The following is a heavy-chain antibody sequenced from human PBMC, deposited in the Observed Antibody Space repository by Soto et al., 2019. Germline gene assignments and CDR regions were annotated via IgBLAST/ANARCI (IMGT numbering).Heavy chain of an antibody. CDR3: ARGQRFSDWFDP. D-gene: IGHD3-3*01. J-gene: IGHJ5*02. Sequence: PSETLSLTCSVSGGTISGYYWTWIRRPAGKGLEWIGRIYSSGNTKYNPSLQSRVTMSLDTSNNQFSLRLTSVTAADTAVYYCARGQRFSDWFDPWGQEPWSPSPQ. V-gene: IGHV4-4*07. CDR1: GGTISGYY. CDR2: IYSSGNT.